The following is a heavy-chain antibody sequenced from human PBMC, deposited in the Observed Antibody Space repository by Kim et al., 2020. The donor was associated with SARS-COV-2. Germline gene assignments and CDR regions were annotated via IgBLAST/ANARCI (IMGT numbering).Heavy chain of an antibody. CDR3: ALTYYYGSGTYRNINY. CDR1: GGSISSGGYY. Sequence: SETLSLTCTVSGGSISSGGYYWSWIRQHPGKGLEWIGYIYYKGTTHYNPSLKSRVTISVDVSKNQFSLKLSSVTAAETAVYYCALTYYYGSGTYRNINYWGQGSPVTVSS. CDR2: IYYKGTT. V-gene: IGHV4-31*03. D-gene: IGHD3-10*01. J-gene: IGHJ4*02.